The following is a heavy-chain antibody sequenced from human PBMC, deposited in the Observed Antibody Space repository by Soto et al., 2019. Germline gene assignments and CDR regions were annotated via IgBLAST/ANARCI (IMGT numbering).Heavy chain of an antibody. CDR1: GGSFTYT. D-gene: IGHD5-18*01. V-gene: IGHV1-69*13. CDR2: IIPIFGTA. Sequence: GASVKVSGKASGGSFTYTLSWVRQAPGQGLEWMGGIIPIFGTANYAQKFQGRVTITADESTKTAYMELSTLRSEDTAVYYCARLHSHGTYGMDVWGQGTTVTVSS. J-gene: IGHJ6*02. CDR3: ARLHSHGTYGMDV.